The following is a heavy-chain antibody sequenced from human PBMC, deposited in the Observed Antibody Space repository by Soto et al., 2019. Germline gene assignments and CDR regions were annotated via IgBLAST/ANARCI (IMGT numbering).Heavy chain of an antibody. D-gene: IGHD3-3*01. J-gene: IGHJ3*02. CDR2: ISGSGGST. V-gene: IGHV3-23*01. CDR1: GFTFSSYA. CDR3: AKAPETFGVVMHAFDI. Sequence: PGGSLRLSCAASGFTFSSYAMSWVRQAPGKGLEWVSAISGSGGSTYYADSVKGRFTNSRDNSKNTLYLQMNSLRAEDTAVYYRAKAPETFGVVMHAFDIWGQGTMVTVSS.